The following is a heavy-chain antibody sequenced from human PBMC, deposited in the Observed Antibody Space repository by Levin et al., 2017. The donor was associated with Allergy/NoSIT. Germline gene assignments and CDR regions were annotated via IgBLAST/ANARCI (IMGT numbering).Heavy chain of an antibody. Sequence: PGGSLRLSCVASGFTFSTYAMTWVRQAPGKGLAWVSSIGTGGSTHYADSVKGRFTISRDNSKNTLYLQMNSLRAEDTAVYYCANDGRGTTVTLYYWGQGTLVTVSS. D-gene: IGHD4-17*01. CDR3: ANDGRGTTVTLYY. J-gene: IGHJ4*02. CDR1: GFTFSTYA. CDR2: IGTGGST. V-gene: IGHV3-23*01.